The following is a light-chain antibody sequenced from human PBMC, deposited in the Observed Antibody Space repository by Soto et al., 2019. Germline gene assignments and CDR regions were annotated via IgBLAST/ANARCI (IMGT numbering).Light chain of an antibody. V-gene: IGKV3-20*01. CDR2: GAS. CDR3: QQYGSPPMYT. J-gene: IGKJ2*01. Sequence: DIGLTQSPATLSLSPGERATLSCRASQSVSSSYLAWYQQKPGQAPRLLIYGASSRATGIPDRFSGSGSGTDFTLTISRLEPEDFAVYYCQQYGSPPMYTFGQGTKVEIK. CDR1: QSVSSSY.